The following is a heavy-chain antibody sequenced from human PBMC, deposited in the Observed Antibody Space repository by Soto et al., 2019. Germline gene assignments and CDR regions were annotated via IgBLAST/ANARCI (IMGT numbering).Heavy chain of an antibody. CDR2: CYHSGST. CDR3: ARDLGVRGGPRLASYYYHMDD. V-gene: IGHV4-4*02. CDR1: GGSISSSNW. D-gene: IGHD3-10*01. Sequence: QVQLQESGPGLVKPSGTLSLTCAVSGGSISSSNWWSWVRQPPGKGLEWIGECYHSGSTNYNPSLKSRVTIPVDKTRVQMSLELSTVTAADTAVYYSARDLGVRGGPRLASYYYHMDDWGQGTPVTVSS. J-gene: IGHJ6*02.